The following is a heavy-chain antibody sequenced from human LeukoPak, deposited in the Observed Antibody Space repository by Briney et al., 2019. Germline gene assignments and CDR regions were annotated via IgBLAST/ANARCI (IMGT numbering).Heavy chain of an antibody. CDR1: GFTFDDYA. J-gene: IGHJ3*02. CDR3: AKDRSSGYSRGLWDAFDI. D-gene: IGHD3-22*01. Sequence: PGGSLRLSCAASGFTFDDYAMHWVRQAPGKGLEWVSGISWNSGSIGYADSVKGRFTISRDNAKNSLYLQMNSLRAEDTALYYCAKDRSSGYSRGLWDAFDIWGQGTMVTVSS. V-gene: IGHV3-9*01. CDR2: ISWNSGSI.